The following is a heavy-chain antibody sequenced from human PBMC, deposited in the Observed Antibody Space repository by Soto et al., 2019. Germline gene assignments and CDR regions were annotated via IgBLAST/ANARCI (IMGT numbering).Heavy chain of an antibody. J-gene: IGHJ6*02. CDR1: GYTFTNYL. CDR3: ARERTGTTSMDV. CDR2: INTANGNT. D-gene: IGHD1-1*01. Sequence: ASVKVSCKASGYTFTNYLIHWVHQAPGQRLEWMGWINTANGNTKYSQKFQGRVTITRDTSISTAYMELSSLRSEDTAVYYCARERTGTTSMDVWGQGTTVTVSS. V-gene: IGHV1-3*04.